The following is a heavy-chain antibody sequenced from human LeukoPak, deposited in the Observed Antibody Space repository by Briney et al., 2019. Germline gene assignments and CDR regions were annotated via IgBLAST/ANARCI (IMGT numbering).Heavy chain of an antibody. CDR2: INPNSGGT. Sequence: ASVKVSCKASGYTFTGYYMHWVRQAPGQGLEWMGRINPNSGGTNYAQKFQGRVTMTRDTSISTAYMELSRLRSDDTAVCYCAREGLRSNWFDPWGQGTLVTVSS. CDR1: GYTFTGYY. CDR3: AREGLRSNWFDP. D-gene: IGHD5-12*01. V-gene: IGHV1-2*06. J-gene: IGHJ5*02.